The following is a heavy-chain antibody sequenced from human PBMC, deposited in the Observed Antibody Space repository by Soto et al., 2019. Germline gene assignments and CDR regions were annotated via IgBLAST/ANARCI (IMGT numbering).Heavy chain of an antibody. CDR1: GFTCSSYS. D-gene: IGHD3-16*02. J-gene: IGHJ4*02. CDR3: ARDHMITFGGVIVPFDY. V-gene: IGHV3-48*02. CDR2: ISSSSRTI. Sequence: EVQLVESGGGLVQPGGSLRLSCAASGFTCSSYSMNWVRQAPGKGLEWVSYISSSSRTIYYADSVKGRFAISRDNAKNSLYLQMNSLRDEDTAVYYCARDHMITFGGVIVPFDYWGQGTLVTVSS.